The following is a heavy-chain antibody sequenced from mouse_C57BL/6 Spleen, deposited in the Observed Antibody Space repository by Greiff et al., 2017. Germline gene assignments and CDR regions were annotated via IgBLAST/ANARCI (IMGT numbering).Heavy chain of an antibody. CDR3: ARVFITTVVATDAMDY. V-gene: IGHV1-54*01. Sequence: QVQLQQSGAELVRPGTSVTVSCKASGYAFTNYLIEWVKQRPGQGLEWIGVINPGSGGPNSNEKFKGKATLTADKSSSTAYMQLSSLTSEDSAVYFCARVFITTVVATDAMDYWGQGTSVTVSS. J-gene: IGHJ4*01. CDR2: INPGSGGP. CDR1: GYAFTNYL. D-gene: IGHD1-1*01.